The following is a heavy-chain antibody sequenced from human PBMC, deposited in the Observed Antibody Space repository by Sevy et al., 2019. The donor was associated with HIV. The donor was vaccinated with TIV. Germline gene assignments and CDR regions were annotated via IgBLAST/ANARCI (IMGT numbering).Heavy chain of an antibody. Sequence: GGSLRLSCAASGFTFSIIYMNWVRQSPGKGLEWVGRMKSKTDGGTTDYAAPGKGRFTMSRDESKNTLYLQMNSLKADDIAVYYCTTVGFSNWGSEAFDIWGQGTMVTVSS. J-gene: IGHJ3*02. CDR1: GFTFSIIY. CDR3: TTVGFSNWGSEAFDI. CDR2: MKSKTDGGTT. D-gene: IGHD3-16*01. V-gene: IGHV3-15*01.